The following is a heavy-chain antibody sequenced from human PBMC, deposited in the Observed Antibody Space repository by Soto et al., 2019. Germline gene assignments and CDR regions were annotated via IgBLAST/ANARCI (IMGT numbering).Heavy chain of an antibody. D-gene: IGHD3-10*01. J-gene: IGHJ6*02. CDR1: GFTFSSYA. CDR3: ARGATMVRGVIINGMDV. Sequence: QVQLVESGGGVVQPGRSLRLSCAASGFTFSSYAMHWVRQAPGKGLEWVAVISYDGSNKYYADSVKGRFTISRDNSKNTLYLQMNSLRAEDTAVYYGARGATMVRGVIINGMDVWGQGTTVTVSS. CDR2: ISYDGSNK. V-gene: IGHV3-30-3*01.